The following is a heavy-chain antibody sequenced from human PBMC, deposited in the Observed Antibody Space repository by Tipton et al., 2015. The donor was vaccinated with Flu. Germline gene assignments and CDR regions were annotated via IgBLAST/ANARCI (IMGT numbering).Heavy chain of an antibody. J-gene: IGHJ3*02. Sequence: TLSLTCAVSGDSMGYYYWAWLRRPPGKGLEWIGSISFEGTTYSKPSLESRLTVSVDTSRNQFSLTLNSVTAADTAVYFCARGNWGGAFDTWGQGTMVTVSS. CDR1: GDSMGYYY. D-gene: IGHD7-27*01. V-gene: IGHV4-38-2*01. CDR3: ARGNWGGAFDT. CDR2: ISFEGTT.